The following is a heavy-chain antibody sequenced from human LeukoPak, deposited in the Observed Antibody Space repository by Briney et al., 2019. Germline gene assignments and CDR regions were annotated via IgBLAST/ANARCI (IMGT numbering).Heavy chain of an antibody. Sequence: ASVKVSCKASGYTFTGYYMHWVRQAPRQGLEWMGWITPNSGGTNYAQKFQGRVTMTSDTSISTAYMELSRLRSNDTAVYYCARVYRWLHPNDAFDIWGQGTMVTVSS. CDR3: ARVYRWLHPNDAFDI. CDR1: GYTFTGYY. CDR2: ITPNSGGT. J-gene: IGHJ3*02. D-gene: IGHD5-12*01. V-gene: IGHV1-2*02.